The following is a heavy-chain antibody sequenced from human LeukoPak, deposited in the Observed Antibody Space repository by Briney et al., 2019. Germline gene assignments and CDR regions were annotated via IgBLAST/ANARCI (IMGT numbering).Heavy chain of an antibody. J-gene: IGHJ5*02. Sequence: LGGSLRLSCAASGFTFSRYTMHWVRQAPGKGLEWVALVSDDGSNKYYAESVKGRFTISRDNSKNTLYLQMNSLRPEDTALYYCASLYCSGGSCYDVDGVDPWGQGTLVSVSS. CDR1: GFTFSRYT. D-gene: IGHD2-15*01. CDR3: ASLYCSGGSCYDVDGVDP. V-gene: IGHV3-30-3*01. CDR2: VSDDGSNK.